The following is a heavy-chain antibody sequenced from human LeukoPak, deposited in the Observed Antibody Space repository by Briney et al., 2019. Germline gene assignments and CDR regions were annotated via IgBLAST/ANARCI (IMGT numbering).Heavy chain of an antibody. CDR2: ISAYNGNT. J-gene: IGHJ4*02. CDR3: ARDDYDILTGLASFDY. V-gene: IGHV1-18*01. D-gene: IGHD3-9*01. CDR1: GYTFTSYG. Sequence: ASVKVSCKASGYTFTSYGISWVRQAPGQGLEWMGWISAYNGNTNYAQKLLGRVTMTTDTSTSTAYMELRSLRSDDTAVYYCARDDYDILTGLASFDYWGQGTLVTVSS.